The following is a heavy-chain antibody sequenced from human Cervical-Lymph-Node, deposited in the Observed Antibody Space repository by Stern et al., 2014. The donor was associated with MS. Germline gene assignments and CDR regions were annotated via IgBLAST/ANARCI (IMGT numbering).Heavy chain of an antibody. CDR1: GYTFTGYY. J-gene: IGHJ4*02. Sequence: QLVQSGAEVKKPGASVTVSCEASGYTFTGYYIHWVRKAPGQGLEWMGRIKPKSGGPNYAPKVQGRVIMSREQSNSTSYMEMSRLRSGDTAVYYCAREAAMAVAGTGVDYWGQGTLVTVSS. CDR3: AREAAMAVAGTGVDY. V-gene: IGHV1-2*06. D-gene: IGHD6-19*01. CDR2: IKPKSGGP.